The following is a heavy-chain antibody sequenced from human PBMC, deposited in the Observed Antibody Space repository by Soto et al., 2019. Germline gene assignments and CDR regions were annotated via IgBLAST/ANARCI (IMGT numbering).Heavy chain of an antibody. Sequence: SETLSLTCTVSGGSISSGDYYWSWIRQPPGKGLEWIGYIYYSGSTNYNPSLKSRDTISVDTSKNQFSLKLSSVTAADTAVYYCAREGRSSSWYRDWGQGTLVTVSS. J-gene: IGHJ4*02. CDR3: AREGRSSSWYRD. CDR1: GGSISSGDYY. V-gene: IGHV4-30-4*01. D-gene: IGHD6-13*01. CDR2: IYYSGST.